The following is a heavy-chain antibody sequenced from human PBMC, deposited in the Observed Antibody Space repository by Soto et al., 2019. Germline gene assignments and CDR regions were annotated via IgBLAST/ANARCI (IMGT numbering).Heavy chain of an antibody. D-gene: IGHD2-15*01. CDR2: INSISGGT. V-gene: IGHV1-2*04. Sequence: VSVKVSSKASGYTFTDSYIHWVRQVPGQGLEWMGWINSISGGTNYAEKFKDWVTMTRDTAIPTAYMVLRRLRSDDSAMYYCATERYCITPTCSAFDYWGQGTLVTVSS. J-gene: IGHJ4*02. CDR3: ATERYCITPTCSAFDY. CDR1: GYTFTDSY.